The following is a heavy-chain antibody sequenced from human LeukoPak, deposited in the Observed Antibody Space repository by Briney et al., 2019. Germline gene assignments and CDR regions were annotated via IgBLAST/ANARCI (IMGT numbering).Heavy chain of an antibody. J-gene: IGHJ6*02. CDR1: GGTLSSYA. CDR2: IIHIFATA. V-gene: IGHV1-69*13. Sequence: SVKVSCKASGGTLSSYAISWVRQAPGQGLEWMGGIIHIFATANYAQKFQGRVTLIADESTSTAYMELSSLRSEDTAVYYCARDLYGYTYGYNHYYGLDVWGQGTTVTVSS. CDR3: ARDLYGYTYGYNHYYGLDV. D-gene: IGHD5-18*01.